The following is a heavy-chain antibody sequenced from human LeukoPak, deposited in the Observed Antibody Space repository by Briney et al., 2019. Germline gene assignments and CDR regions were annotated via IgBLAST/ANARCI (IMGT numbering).Heavy chain of an antibody. V-gene: IGHV3-48*02. J-gene: IGHJ4*02. CDR2: ISSSSSSI. D-gene: IGHD4/OR15-4a*01. CDR3: AREVRGTYLDY. CDR1: GSTFSSYT. Sequence: GGSLRLSCAASGSTFSSYTMNWVRQAPGKGLEWVSYISSSSSSIYYADSVKGRFSISRDNAKNSLYLQVNSLRDEDTAVYYCAREVRGTYLDYWGQGTLVTVSS.